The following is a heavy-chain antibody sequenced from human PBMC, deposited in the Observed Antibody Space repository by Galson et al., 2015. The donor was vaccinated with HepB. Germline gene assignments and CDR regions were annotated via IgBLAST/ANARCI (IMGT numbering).Heavy chain of an antibody. CDR1: GGSISSGSYY. V-gene: IGHV4-61*02. CDR2: IYTSGST. J-gene: IGHJ4*02. D-gene: IGHD4-11*01. CDR3: VAAKYSNFDS. Sequence: TLSLTCTVSGGSISSGSYYWSWIRQPAGKGLEWIGRIYTSGSTSYNSSLKSRVTMSVDTAKNQFSLKLSAVTAADTAVYHCVAAKYSNFDSWGQGTLVTVSS.